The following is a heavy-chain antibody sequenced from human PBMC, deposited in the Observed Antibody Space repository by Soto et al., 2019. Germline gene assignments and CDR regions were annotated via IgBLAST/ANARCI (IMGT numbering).Heavy chain of an antibody. D-gene: IGHD2-15*01. CDR2: INHSGST. Sequence: QVQLQQWGAGLLKPSETLSLTCAVYGGSFSGYYWSWIRQPPGKGLEWIGEINHSGSTNYNPSLKSRVTISVDTSKNQFSLKLSSVTAADTAVYYCARALVVAATPSGWFDPWGQGTLVTVSS. CDR1: GGSFSGYY. J-gene: IGHJ5*02. V-gene: IGHV4-34*01. CDR3: ARALVVAATPSGWFDP.